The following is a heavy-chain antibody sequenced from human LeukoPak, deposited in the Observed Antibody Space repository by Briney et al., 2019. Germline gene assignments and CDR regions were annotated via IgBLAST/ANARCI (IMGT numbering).Heavy chain of an antibody. Sequence: GGSLRLSCAASGFTFSSYAMSWVRQAPGKGLEWVSVISNSGGTTLYADSVKGRFTISRDNSKNTVHMQMNSLRAEDTAVYYCARGPYYFRSGSLDYHYYMDVWGKGTTVTISS. CDR1: GFTFSSYA. D-gene: IGHD3-10*01. CDR2: ISNSGGTT. J-gene: IGHJ6*03. CDR3: ARGPYYFRSGSLDYHYYMDV. V-gene: IGHV3-23*01.